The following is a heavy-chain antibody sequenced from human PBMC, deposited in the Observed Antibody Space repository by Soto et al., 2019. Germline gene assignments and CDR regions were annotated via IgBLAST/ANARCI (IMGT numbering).Heavy chain of an antibody. Sequence: SETLSLTCAVYGGSFSGYYWSWIRQPPGKGLEWIGYIYHSGSTYYNPSLKSRVTISVDRSKNQFSLKLSSVTAADTAVYYCARGIAAAGFYYYYGMDVWGQGTTVTVSS. D-gene: IGHD6-13*01. V-gene: IGHV4-34*01. CDR2: IYHSGST. CDR3: ARGIAAAGFYYYYGMDV. J-gene: IGHJ6*02. CDR1: GGSFSGYY.